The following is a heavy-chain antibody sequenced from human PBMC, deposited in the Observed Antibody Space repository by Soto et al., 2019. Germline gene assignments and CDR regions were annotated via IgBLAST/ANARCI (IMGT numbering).Heavy chain of an antibody. D-gene: IGHD5-12*01. Sequence: VHLVESGGGLVQPGGSLRLSCAASGFTFSRYAMNWVRQAPGKGLEWVSYINHDSGTIYYADSVNGRFTISRDNANNLLSLQMNSLRAEDTAVYYCARDRGYTGYDFAYWGQGTLVTVSS. CDR3: ARDRGYTGYDFAY. V-gene: IGHV3-48*01. J-gene: IGHJ4*02. CDR1: GFTFSRYA. CDR2: INHDSGTI.